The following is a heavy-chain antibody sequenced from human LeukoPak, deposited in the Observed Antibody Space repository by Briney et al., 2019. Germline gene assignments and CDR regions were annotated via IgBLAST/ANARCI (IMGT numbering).Heavy chain of an antibody. CDR2: ISGVGGNK. CDR3: VKEQFLAVAGTIGYFDY. V-gene: IGHV3-23*01. Sequence: PGGSLRLSCAASVFTFSSYAMSWVRQAPGKGLEWVSTISGVGGNKSDGGKVKCGFSITRDNTNSTLILQVNCLIDEDTAVYYCVKEQFLAVAGTIGYFDYWGQGTLVTVSS. D-gene: IGHD6-19*01. J-gene: IGHJ4*02. CDR1: VFTFSSYA.